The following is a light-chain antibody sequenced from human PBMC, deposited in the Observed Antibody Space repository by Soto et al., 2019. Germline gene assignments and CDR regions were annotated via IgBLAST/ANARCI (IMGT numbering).Light chain of an antibody. J-gene: IGKJ1*01. CDR2: AAS. V-gene: IGKV1-39*01. Sequence: DIQMTQSPSSLSASVGDRVTITCRASQGISSYLNWYQQKPGKAPKLLIYAASSLQSGVPSRFSGSGSGTDFTLTISSLQPEDFATYYCQQSYSTWWTFGQGTKV. CDR1: QGISSY. CDR3: QQSYSTWWT.